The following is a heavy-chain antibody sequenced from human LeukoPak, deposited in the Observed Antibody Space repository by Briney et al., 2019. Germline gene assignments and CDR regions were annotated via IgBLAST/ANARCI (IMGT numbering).Heavy chain of an antibody. Sequence: ASVKVSCKASGGTFSSYAISWVRQAPGQGLEWMGGIIPIFGTANYAQKFQGRATITADESTSTAYMELSSLRSEDTAVYYCASGRAVAGREEGFDYWGQGTLVTVSS. J-gene: IGHJ4*02. CDR1: GGTFSSYA. CDR2: IIPIFGTA. CDR3: ASGRAVAGREEGFDY. D-gene: IGHD6-19*01. V-gene: IGHV1-69*01.